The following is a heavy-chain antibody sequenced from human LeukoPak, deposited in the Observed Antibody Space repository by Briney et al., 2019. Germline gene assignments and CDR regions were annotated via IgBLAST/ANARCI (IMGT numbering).Heavy chain of an antibody. Sequence: SETLSLTCTVSGGSISSGSYYWSWIRQPAGKGLEWIGRIYTSGSTNYNPSLKSRVTISVDTSKNQFSLKLSSVTAADTAVYYCARGDTIFGVVIGDAFDIWGQGTMVTVSS. CDR2: IYTSGST. J-gene: IGHJ3*02. CDR1: GGSISSGSYY. D-gene: IGHD3-3*01. V-gene: IGHV4-61*02. CDR3: ARGDTIFGVVIGDAFDI.